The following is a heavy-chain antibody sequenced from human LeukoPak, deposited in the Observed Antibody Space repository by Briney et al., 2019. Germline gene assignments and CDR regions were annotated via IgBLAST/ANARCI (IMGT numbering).Heavy chain of an antibody. Sequence: ASVKVSCKASGYTFTSYGISWVRQAPGQGLEWMGWISAYNGNTNYAQKLQGRVTMTTDTSTSTAYMELRSLRAEDTAVYYCARWASYYDFWSGYGSYYYYYMDVWGKGTTVTVSS. J-gene: IGHJ6*03. V-gene: IGHV1-18*01. D-gene: IGHD3-3*01. CDR2: ISAYNGNT. CDR3: ARWASYYDFWSGYGSYYYYYMDV. CDR1: GYTFTSYG.